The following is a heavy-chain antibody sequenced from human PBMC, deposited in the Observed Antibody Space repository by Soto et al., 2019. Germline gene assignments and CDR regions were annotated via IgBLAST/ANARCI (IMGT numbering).Heavy chain of an antibody. CDR2: ISAYNGNT. CDR1: GYTFTSYG. D-gene: IGHD3-22*01. Sequence: XSVKVSCKASGYTFTSYGISWVRQAPGQGLEWMGWISAYNGNTNYAQKLQGRVTMTTDTSTSTAYMELRSLRSDDTAVYYCARESVEYYYDSSGYYYVLWGQGTLVTVSS. CDR3: ARESVEYYYDSSGYYYVL. V-gene: IGHV1-18*04. J-gene: IGHJ4*02.